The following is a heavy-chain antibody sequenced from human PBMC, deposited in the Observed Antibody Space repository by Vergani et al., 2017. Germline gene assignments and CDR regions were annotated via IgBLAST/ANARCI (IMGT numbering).Heavy chain of an antibody. CDR3: ARQKVYYMDV. V-gene: IGHV4-61*02. CDR2: VYTSGMT. J-gene: IGHJ6*03. Sequence: QVQLQESGPRLVRPSQTLSLTCTVSGGSINTGAYYWSWIRQPAGKGLEWIGRVYTSGMTNYNPSLKSRVTILVVRSKSQLSLKLPSVTAVDTAVYFCARQKVYYMDVWGKGATVTVS. CDR1: GGSINTGAYY.